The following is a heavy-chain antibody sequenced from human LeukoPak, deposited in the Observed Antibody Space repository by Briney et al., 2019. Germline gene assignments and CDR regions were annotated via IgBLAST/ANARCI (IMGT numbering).Heavy chain of an antibody. D-gene: IGHD4-17*01. CDR1: GFTFSGYS. V-gene: IGHV4-34*01. CDR3: ARGYSYGDAYEPLDY. CDR2: INHSGST. J-gene: IGHJ4*02. Sequence: GSLRLSCAASGFTFSGYSMNWVRQAPGKGLEWIGEINHSGSTNYNPSLKSRVIILVDRSKNQFSLKLTSVTAADTAVYYCARGYSYGDAYEPLDYWGQGTLVTVSS.